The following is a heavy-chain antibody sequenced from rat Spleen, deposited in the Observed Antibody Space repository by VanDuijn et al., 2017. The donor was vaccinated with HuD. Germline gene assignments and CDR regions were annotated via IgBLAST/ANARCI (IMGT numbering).Heavy chain of an antibody. J-gene: IGHJ2*01. CDR3: ARHDYGGSFDY. D-gene: IGHD1-11*01. V-gene: IGHV5-31*01. CDR1: GFTFNNYW. CDR2: FIYDGSRT. Sequence: EVQLVESGGGLVQPGRSLKLTCEASGFTFNNYWMTWIRQAPKKGLEWVATFIYDGSRTYYPDSVKVRFTISRDNTKNTLYLQMDSLRSEATATYYCARHDYGGSFDYWGPGVMVTVSS.